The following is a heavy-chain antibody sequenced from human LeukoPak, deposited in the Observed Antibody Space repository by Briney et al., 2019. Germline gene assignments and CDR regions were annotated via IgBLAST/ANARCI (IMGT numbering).Heavy chain of an antibody. CDR3: ARDTGYYDSSGYYDY. Sequence: AGGSLRLSCAASGFTVSSNYMSWVRQAPGKGLEWVSSISSSSSYIYYADSVKGRFTISRDNAKNSLYLQMNSLRAEDTAVYYCARDTGYYDSSGYYDYWGQGTLVTVSS. V-gene: IGHV3-21*01. CDR2: ISSSSSYI. D-gene: IGHD3-22*01. J-gene: IGHJ4*02. CDR1: GFTVSSNY.